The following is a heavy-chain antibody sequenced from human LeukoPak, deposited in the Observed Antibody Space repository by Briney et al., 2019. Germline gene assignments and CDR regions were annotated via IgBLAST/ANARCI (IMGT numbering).Heavy chain of an antibody. V-gene: IGHV4-34*01. CDR2: INHSGST. CDR1: GGSFSGYY. CDR3: ARGYSSGWYHY. D-gene: IGHD6-19*01. J-gene: IGHJ4*02. Sequence: SETLSLXCAVYGGSFSGYYWSWIRQPPGKGLEWIGEINHSGSTNYNPSLKSRVTISVDTSKNQFSLKLSSVAAADTAVYYCARGYSSGWYHYWGQGTLVTVSS.